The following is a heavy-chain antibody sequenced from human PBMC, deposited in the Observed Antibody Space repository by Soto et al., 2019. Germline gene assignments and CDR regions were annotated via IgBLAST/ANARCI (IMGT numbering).Heavy chain of an antibody. CDR1: GGSISDYY. J-gene: IGHJ4*02. CDR2: IYYSGSS. CDR3: ARQTATAGTGFFDF. Sequence: QVQLQESGPGLVKPSETLSLTCTVSGGSISDYYWSWIRQPPGKGLEWIGYIYYSGSSNYNPSLKSRFTISVDTSKNQFSLKLTSVSAADTAVYYCARQTATAGTGFFDFWGQGALVSVSS. D-gene: IGHD6-13*01. V-gene: IGHV4-59*01.